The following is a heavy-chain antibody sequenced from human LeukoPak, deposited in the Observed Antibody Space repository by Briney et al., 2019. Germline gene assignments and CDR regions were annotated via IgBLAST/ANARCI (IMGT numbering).Heavy chain of an antibody. CDR1: GYTFTSHY. CDR3: AREAMERSYYYYMDV. V-gene: IGHV1-2*02. D-gene: IGHD3-3*01. CDR2: INPNSGGT. J-gene: IGHJ6*03. Sequence: ASVKVSCKASGYTFTSHYMHWVRQAPGQGLGWMGWINPNSGGTDSAQKFQGRVTMTRDTSISTAYMELSRLRSDDTAVYYCAREAMERSYYYYMDVWGKGTTVTISS.